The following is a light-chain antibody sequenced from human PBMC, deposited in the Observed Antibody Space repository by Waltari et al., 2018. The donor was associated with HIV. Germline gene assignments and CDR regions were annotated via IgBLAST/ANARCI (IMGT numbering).Light chain of an antibody. CDR3: QQYNNWPPWT. CDR2: GAS. CDR1: QSVSSD. J-gene: IGKJ1*01. V-gene: IGKV3-15*01. Sequence: EIVMTQSPATLSVSPGERATPSCRARQSVSSDLAWYQQKPGHAPRLLIYGASTRATGIPARVSGSGSGTEFTLTISSLQSEDFAVYYCQQYNNWPPWTFGQGTKVEIK.